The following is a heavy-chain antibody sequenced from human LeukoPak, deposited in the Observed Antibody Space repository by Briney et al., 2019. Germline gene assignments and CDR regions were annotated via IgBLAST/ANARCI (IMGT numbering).Heavy chain of an antibody. CDR3: AKEDSGSSIDY. V-gene: IGHV1-2*02. CDR2: INPNSGGT. J-gene: IGHJ4*02. D-gene: IGHD1-26*01. Sequence: ASVKVSCKASGYTFTGYYMHWVRQAPGQGLEWMGWINPNSGGTNYAQKFQGRVTMTRDTSTNTDYMELSRLRSDDTAVYYCAKEDSGSSIDYWGQGNLVTVSS. CDR1: GYTFTGYY.